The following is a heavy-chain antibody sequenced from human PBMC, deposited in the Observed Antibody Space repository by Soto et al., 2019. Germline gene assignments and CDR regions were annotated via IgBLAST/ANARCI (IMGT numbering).Heavy chain of an antibody. J-gene: IGHJ6*02. CDR3: VRHGYGALHGLVDV. Sequence: SETLSLTCTVSGGSISDYYWAWIRLPPGKGLEWIGYVNDRWGSHYNPSLKSRVAISLDTSKSQFSLKMTSVTATDTAVYYCVRHGYGALHGLVDVWTQGTTVNVS. CDR2: VNDRWGS. CDR1: GGSISDYY. V-gene: IGHV4-59*08. D-gene: IGHD1-26*01.